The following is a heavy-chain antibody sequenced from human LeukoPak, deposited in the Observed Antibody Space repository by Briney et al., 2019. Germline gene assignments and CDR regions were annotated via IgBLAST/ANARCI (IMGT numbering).Heavy chain of an antibody. V-gene: IGHV5-51*01. D-gene: IGHD1-26*01. J-gene: IGHJ4*02. CDR2: FYPGDSDT. CDR1: GYTFTSYW. CDR3: ARIGGGSYYDAFDY. Sequence: GESLKISCKGSGYTFTSYWIGWVRQMPGKGLEWMGIFYPGDSDTRYSPSFQGQITISADKSISTAYLQWGSLKASDTAKYYCARIGGGSYYDAFDYWGQGTLVTVSS.